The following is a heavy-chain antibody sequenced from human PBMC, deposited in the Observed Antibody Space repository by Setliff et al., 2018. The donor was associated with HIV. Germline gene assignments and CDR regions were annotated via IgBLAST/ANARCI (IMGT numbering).Heavy chain of an antibody. V-gene: IGHV3-11*04. Sequence: PGGSLRLSCVASGFTFSDYYMSWIRQAPGKGLEWVSYISSSGSTIYYADSVKGRFTISRDNAKNSLYLQMNSLRVEDTALYYCARDLNWGFDYWGQGTLVTVSS. J-gene: IGHJ4*02. CDR2: ISSSGSTI. CDR3: ARDLNWGFDY. CDR1: GFTFSDYY. D-gene: IGHD7-27*01.